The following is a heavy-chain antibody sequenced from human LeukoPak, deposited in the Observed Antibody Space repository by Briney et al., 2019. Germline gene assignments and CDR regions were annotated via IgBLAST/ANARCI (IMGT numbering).Heavy chain of an antibody. J-gene: IGHJ5*02. CDR1: GFTFSSYS. CDR2: ISSSSSTI. D-gene: IGHD4/OR15-4a*01. CDR3: ARDRTIWVENWFDP. V-gene: IGHV3-48*01. Sequence: GGSLRLSCAASGFTFSSYSMNWVRQAPGKGLEWVSYISSSSSTIYYADSVKGRFTISRDNAKNSLYLQMNSLRAEDTAVYYCARDRTIWVENWFDPWGQGTLVTGSS.